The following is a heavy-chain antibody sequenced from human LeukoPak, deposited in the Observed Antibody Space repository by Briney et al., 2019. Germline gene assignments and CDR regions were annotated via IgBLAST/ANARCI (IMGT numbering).Heavy chain of an antibody. V-gene: IGHV1-2*04. CDR2: INPNSGGT. Sequence: ASVKVSCKASGYTFTGYYMHWVRQAPGQGLEWMGWINPNSGGTNYAQKFQGWVTMTRDTSISTAYMELSSLRSEDTAVYYCARSGGSNNLDYWGQGTLVTVSS. J-gene: IGHJ4*02. D-gene: IGHD1/OR15-1a*01. CDR3: ARSGGSNNLDY. CDR1: GYTFTGYY.